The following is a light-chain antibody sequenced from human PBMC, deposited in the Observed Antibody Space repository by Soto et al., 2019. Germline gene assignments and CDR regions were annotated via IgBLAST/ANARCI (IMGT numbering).Light chain of an antibody. CDR3: QASHNNIVV. J-gene: IGLJ2*01. CDR2: QDK. Sequence: SSELTQPPSVSVSPGQTATIACSGDKLGNKYTSWYQQKPGQSPVLVMYQDKRRPSGISERFSGSNSGNTATLTISGTQAMDEADYYCQASHNNIVVFGGGTKLTVL. CDR1: KLGNKY. V-gene: IGLV3-1*01.